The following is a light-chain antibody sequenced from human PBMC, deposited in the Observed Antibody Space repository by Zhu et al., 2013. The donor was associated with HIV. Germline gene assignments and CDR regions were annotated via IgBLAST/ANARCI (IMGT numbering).Light chain of an antibody. CDR3: QQYYSVPQT. CDR2: GAS. V-gene: IGKV3-20*01. CDR1: QSLSSVY. J-gene: IGKJ1*01. Sequence: EIVLTQSPGTLSLSPGERATLSCRASQSLSSVYLAWYQHKPGQAPRLLIYGASTRATGIPDRFSGSGSGTDFTLTISRLEPEDLAVYYCQQYYSVPQTFGQGTEGADQT.